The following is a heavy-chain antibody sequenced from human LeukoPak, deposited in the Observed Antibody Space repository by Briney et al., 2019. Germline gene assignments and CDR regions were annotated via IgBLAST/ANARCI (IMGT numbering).Heavy chain of an antibody. V-gene: IGHV1-18*01. CDR3: ARDIAVSNFDY. CDR1: GYTFSSYG. Sequence: ASVKVSCKASGYTFSSYGISWVRQAPGQGLEWMGWISANNGDTDYAQKFQGRVIMTTDTSTSTAYIEVRSLRSDDTAVYYCARDIAVSNFDYWGQGTLVTVSS. J-gene: IGHJ4*02. CDR2: ISANNGDT. D-gene: IGHD6-19*01.